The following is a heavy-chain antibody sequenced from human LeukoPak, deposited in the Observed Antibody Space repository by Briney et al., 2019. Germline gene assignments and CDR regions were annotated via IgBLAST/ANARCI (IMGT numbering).Heavy chain of an antibody. J-gene: IGHJ4*02. Sequence: PGGSLRLSCAASGFTFSSYAMSWVRQAPGKGLEWVSAISGSGGSTYYADSVKGRFTISRDNSKNTLYLQMNSLRAEDTAVYYCAKAKIRVGATTGWDYWGQGTLVTVSS. CDR3: AKAKIRVGATTGWDY. D-gene: IGHD1-26*01. V-gene: IGHV3-23*01. CDR2: ISGSGGST. CDR1: GFTFSSYA.